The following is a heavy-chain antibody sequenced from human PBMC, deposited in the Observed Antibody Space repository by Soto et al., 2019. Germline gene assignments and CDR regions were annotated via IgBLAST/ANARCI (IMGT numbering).Heavy chain of an antibody. CDR2: INHSGST. V-gene: IGHV4-34*01. Sequence: PSETLSLTCAVYGGSFSGYYWSWIRQPPGKGLEWIGEINHSGSTNYNPSLKSRVTISVDTSKNQFSLKLSSVTAADTAVYYCARESRSSWYEDYFDYWGQGTLVTVSS. CDR1: GGSFSGYY. D-gene: IGHD6-13*01. CDR3: ARESRSSWYEDYFDY. J-gene: IGHJ4*02.